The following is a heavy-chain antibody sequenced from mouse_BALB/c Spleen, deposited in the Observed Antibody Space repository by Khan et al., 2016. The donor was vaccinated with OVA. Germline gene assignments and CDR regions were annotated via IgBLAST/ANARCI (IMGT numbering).Heavy chain of an antibody. V-gene: IGHV3-2*02. CDR2: ISYSGRT. CDR3: ARSVTITTVVATDFDY. CDR1: GYSITSDYA. D-gene: IGHD1-1*01. J-gene: IGHJ2*01. Sequence: EVQLQESGPGLVKPSQSLSLTCTVTGYSITSDYAWNWIRQFPGNKLEWMGYISYSGRTSYNPSLKSRISITRDTSKNQFFLQLNSVTTEDIATYYCARSVTITTVVATDFDYWGQGTTLTVSS.